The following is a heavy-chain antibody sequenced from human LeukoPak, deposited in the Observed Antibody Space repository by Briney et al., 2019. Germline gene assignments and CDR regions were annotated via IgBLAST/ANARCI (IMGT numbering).Heavy chain of an antibody. CDR2: ISYEGSKN. D-gene: IGHD6-13*01. CDR1: GFTFSSYA. Sequence: GGSLRLSCAASGFTFSSYAMSWVRQAPGKGLEWVAVISYEGSKNYYADSVKGRFTISRDNSKNTLYLQMNSLRAEDTAVYYCAKTRPLDSSSWSHGDYWGQGTLVTVSS. CDR3: AKTRPLDSSSWSHGDY. V-gene: IGHV3-30-3*02. J-gene: IGHJ4*02.